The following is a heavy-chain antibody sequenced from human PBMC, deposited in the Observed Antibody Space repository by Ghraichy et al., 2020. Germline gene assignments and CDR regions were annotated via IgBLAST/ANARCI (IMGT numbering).Heavy chain of an antibody. D-gene: IGHD3-22*01. V-gene: IGHV1-2*02. Sequence: ASVKVSCKASGYTFTGYYLHWVRQAPGQGLEWMGWINPDSGGTNYAQKFQGRVTMTRDTSISTAYMELNNLRSDDTAVYYCARTSHDSSGFFYYYGMDVWGQGTTVAVSS. CDR2: INPDSGGT. J-gene: IGHJ6*02. CDR1: GYTFTGYY. CDR3: ARTSHDSSGFFYYYGMDV.